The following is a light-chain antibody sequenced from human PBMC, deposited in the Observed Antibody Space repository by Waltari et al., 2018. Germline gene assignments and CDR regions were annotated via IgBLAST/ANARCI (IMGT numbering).Light chain of an antibody. J-gene: IGKJ5*01. Sequence: EIVMTQSPATLSVSPGERATLSCRASQSVSRDLAWYQQKPGRAPRLLFYGASTRATGIPARFSGSGSGTDFTLSISSLQSEDFALYYCQQYNDWPKITFGQGTRLEIK. CDR3: QQYNDWPKIT. CDR1: QSVSRD. V-gene: IGKV3-15*01. CDR2: GAS.